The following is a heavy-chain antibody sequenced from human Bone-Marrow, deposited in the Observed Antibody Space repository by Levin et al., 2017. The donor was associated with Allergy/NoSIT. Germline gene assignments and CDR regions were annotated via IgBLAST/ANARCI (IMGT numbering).Heavy chain of an antibody. Sequence: GESLKISCAASGFTFSSYPIHWVRQAPGKGMEWVAVISHDGNNKFYADSVKGRFTVSRDNSKHTLYLQMNSLTTEDTAVYYCARFPTIFGVVVNFDYWGQGTLVTVSS. CDR1: GFTFSSYP. V-gene: IGHV3-30-3*01. CDR2: ISHDGNNK. CDR3: ARFPTIFGVVVNFDY. D-gene: IGHD3-3*01. J-gene: IGHJ4*02.